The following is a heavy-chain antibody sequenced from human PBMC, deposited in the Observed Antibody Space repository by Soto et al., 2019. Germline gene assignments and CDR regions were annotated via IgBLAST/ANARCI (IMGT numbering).Heavy chain of an antibody. J-gene: IGHJ6*02. D-gene: IGHD2-2*01. CDR2: IWFDGSKK. V-gene: IGHV3-33*01. CDR1: GFTFRSYG. CDR3: ARDRLVPYGYGMDV. Sequence: GGSLRLSCAASGFTFRSYGIHWVRQAPGKGLEWVALIWFDGSKKYYVDSVKGRFAVSRDNSKNTLYLQMNSLRVEDTVVYYCARDRLVPYGYGMDVWGQGTTVTVSS.